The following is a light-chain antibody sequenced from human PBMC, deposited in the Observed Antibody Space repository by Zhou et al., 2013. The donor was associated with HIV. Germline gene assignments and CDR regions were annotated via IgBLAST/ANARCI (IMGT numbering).Light chain of an antibody. J-gene: IGKJ3*01. CDR3: QQHYTTPLT. V-gene: IGKV1D-16*01. Sequence: DIQMTQSPSSLSASVGDRVTITCRASQGVSSWVAWYQQKPEKAPKSLIYAASSLQSGVPSRFSGRGSGTDYTLTISSLQPEDSASYYCQQHYTTPLTFGPGTIVDIK. CDR2: AAS. CDR1: QGVSSW.